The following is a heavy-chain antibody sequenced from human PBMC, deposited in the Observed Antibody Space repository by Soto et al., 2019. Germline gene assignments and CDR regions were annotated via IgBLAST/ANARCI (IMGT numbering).Heavy chain of an antibody. CDR2: IYYSGST. D-gene: IGHD3-22*01. CDR3: ARQITMIVVVNRAPLTD. V-gene: IGHV4-59*04. CDR1: GGSISSYY. J-gene: IGHJ4*02. Sequence: ASETLSLTCTVSGGSISSYYWSWIRQPPGKGLEWIGYIYYSGSTYYNPSLKSRVTISVDTSKNQFSLKLSSVTAADTAVYYCARQITMIVVVNRAPLTDWGQGTLVNVSS.